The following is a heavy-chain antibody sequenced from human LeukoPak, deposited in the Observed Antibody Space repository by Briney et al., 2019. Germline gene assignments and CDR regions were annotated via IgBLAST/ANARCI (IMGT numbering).Heavy chain of an antibody. J-gene: IGHJ4*02. D-gene: IGHD3-22*01. Sequence: GASVKASCKASGYTFTSYYMHWVRQAPGQGLEWMGIINPSGGSTSYAQKFQGRVTMTRDTSTSTVYMELSSLRSEDTAVYYCARGGFGVRAVVVNAVDFDYWGQGTLVTVSS. CDR2: INPSGGST. V-gene: IGHV1-46*01. CDR1: GYTFTSYY. CDR3: ARGGFGVRAVVVNAVDFDY.